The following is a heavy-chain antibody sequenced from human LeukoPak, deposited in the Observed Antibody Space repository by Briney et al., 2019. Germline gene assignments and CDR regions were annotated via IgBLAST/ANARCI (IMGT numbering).Heavy chain of an antibody. D-gene: IGHD5-12*01. CDR2: MYSTGSN. Sequence: SETLSLTCTVAGGSISGYFWTWIRQPAGKGLEWIGLMYSTGSNNYNPSLKSRVTMSLDTSKNHFSLNLTSVTAADTAVYYCAREPTSGREPTSGRPLDYWGQGTLVTVSS. CDR3: AREPTSGREPTSGRPLDY. J-gene: IGHJ4*02. CDR1: GGSISGYF. V-gene: IGHV4-4*07.